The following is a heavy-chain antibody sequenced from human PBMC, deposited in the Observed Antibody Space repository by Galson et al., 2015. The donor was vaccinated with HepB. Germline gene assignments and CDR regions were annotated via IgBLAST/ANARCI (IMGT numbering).Heavy chain of an antibody. CDR3: ARRPTEGGYGLDV. J-gene: IGHJ6*02. CDR2: IWYDGSNK. V-gene: IGHV3-33*08. CDR1: GFTSSSYG. Sequence: SLRLSCAASGFTSSSYGMHWVRQAPGKGLEWVAVIWYDGSNKYYADSVKGRFTISRDNSKNTLYLQMNSLRAEDTAVYSCARRPTEGGYGLDVWGQGTTVTVSS.